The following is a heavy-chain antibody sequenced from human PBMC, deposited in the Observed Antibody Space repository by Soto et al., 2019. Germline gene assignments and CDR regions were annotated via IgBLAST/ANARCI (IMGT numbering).Heavy chain of an antibody. Sequence: GGSLRLSCAASGFTFSSYWMSWVRQAPGKGLEWVANIKQEGSEKYYVDSVKGRFTISRDNAKNSLYLQMNSLRAEDTAVYYCARFYYDSSGYLPSPYYYYYGMDVWGQGTTVTVSS. D-gene: IGHD3-22*01. CDR1: GFTFSSYW. CDR2: IKQEGSEK. CDR3: ARFYYDSSGYLPSPYYYYYGMDV. V-gene: IGHV3-7*04. J-gene: IGHJ6*02.